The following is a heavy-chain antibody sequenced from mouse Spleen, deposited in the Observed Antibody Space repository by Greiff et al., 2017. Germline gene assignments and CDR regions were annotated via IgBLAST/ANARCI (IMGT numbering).Heavy chain of an antibody. CDR3: ARSLYGNYGFAY. CDR2: ISNGGGST. CDR1: GFTFSDYY. J-gene: IGHJ3*01. D-gene: IGHD2-1*01. Sequence: EVKLVESGGGLVQPGGSLKLSCATSGFTFSDYYMYWVRQTPEKRLEWVAYISNGGGSTYYPDTVKGRFTISRDNSQSILYLQMNALRAEDSATYYCARSLYGNYGFAYWGQGTLVTVSA. V-gene: IGHV5-12*02.